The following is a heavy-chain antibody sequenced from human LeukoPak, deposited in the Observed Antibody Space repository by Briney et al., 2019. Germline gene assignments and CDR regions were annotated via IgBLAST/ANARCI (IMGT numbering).Heavy chain of an antibody. CDR3: ARTVVYRRSSLIRNIWYYFDY. V-gene: IGHV4-59*01. CDR1: GGSISSYY. J-gene: IGHJ4*02. CDR2: IYYSGST. Sequence: SETLSLTCTVSGGSISSYYWSWIRQPPGKGLEWIGYIYYSGSTNYNPSLKSRVTISVDTSKNHYSLQLSSVTAADTAVYYCARTVVYRRSSLIRNIWYYFDYWGQGTLVTVSS. D-gene: IGHD6-6*01.